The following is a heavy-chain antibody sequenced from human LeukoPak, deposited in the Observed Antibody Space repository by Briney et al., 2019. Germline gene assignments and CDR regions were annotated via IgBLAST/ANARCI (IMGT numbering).Heavy chain of an antibody. D-gene: IGHD2-8*01. CDR2: IRYDGTKT. J-gene: IGHJ4*02. Sequence: AGGSLRLSCTASGFQFSRNGMRWVRQAPGKGLEWVAFIRYDGTKTFYGDSVRGRFTISRDNSKNTLYLEMNSLRHEDTAVYSCARDFDDVNGNFYYIPDFWGQGTLVTVSS. V-gene: IGHV3-30*02. CDR1: GFQFSRNG. CDR3: ARDFDDVNGNFYYIPDF.